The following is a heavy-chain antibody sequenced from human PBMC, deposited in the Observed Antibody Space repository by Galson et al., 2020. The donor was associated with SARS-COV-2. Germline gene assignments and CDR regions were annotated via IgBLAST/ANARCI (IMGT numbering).Heavy chain of an antibody. CDR3: ASVGLRWYRRGWVDP. D-gene: IGHD4-17*01. CDR2: IIPIFGTA. J-gene: IGHJ5*02. CDR1: GGTFSSYA. Sequence: SVKVSCKASGGTFSSYAISWVRQAPGQGLEWMGGIIPIFGTANYAQKFQGRVTITADESTSTAYMELSSLRSEDTAVYYCASVGLRWYRRGWVDPWGQGTLVTVSS. V-gene: IGHV1-69*13.